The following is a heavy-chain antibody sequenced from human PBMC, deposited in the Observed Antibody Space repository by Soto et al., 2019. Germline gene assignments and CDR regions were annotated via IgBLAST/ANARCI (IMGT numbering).Heavy chain of an antibody. J-gene: IGHJ5*01. CDR1: GFPFDNYA. Sequence: PGGSLRLSCEASGFPFDNYAMSWVRQAPGKGLEWVSAISGGSPKEFYAESVKGRFTISRDNSKNTLFLEMNSLRADDAALYYFAKHFSPDPFSRPAACGGSCYSLDSW. CDR3: AKHFSPDPFSRPAACGGSCYSLDS. D-gene: IGHD2-15*01. V-gene: IGHV3-23*01. CDR2: ISGGSPKE.